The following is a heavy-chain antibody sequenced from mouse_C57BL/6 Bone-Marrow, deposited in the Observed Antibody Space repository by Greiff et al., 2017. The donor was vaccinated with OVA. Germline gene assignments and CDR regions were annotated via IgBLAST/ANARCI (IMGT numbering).Heavy chain of an antibody. D-gene: IGHD2-10*02. V-gene: IGHV5-4*01. CDR1: GFTFSSYA. CDR3: AREGVWYRFAY. Sequence: EVKLVESGGGLVKPGGSLKLSCAASGFTFSSYAMSWVRQTPEKRLEWVATISDGGSYTYYPDNVKGRFTISRDNAKNNLYLQMSHLKSEDTAMYYCAREGVWYRFAYWGQGTLVTVSA. CDR2: ISDGGSYT. J-gene: IGHJ3*01.